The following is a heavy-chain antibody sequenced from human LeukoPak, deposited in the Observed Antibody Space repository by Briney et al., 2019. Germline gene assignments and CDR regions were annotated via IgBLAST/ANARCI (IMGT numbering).Heavy chain of an antibody. V-gene: IGHV4-61*02. D-gene: IGHD4-11*01. CDR3: ARETTVTTLDY. J-gene: IGHJ4*02. CDR1: GGSISSGSYY. Sequence: SETLSLTCTVSGGSISSGSYYWSWIRQPAGKGLEWIGRIYTSGSTNYNPSLKSRVTISVDTSKNQLSLKLSSVTAADTAVYYCARETTVTTLDYWGQGTLVTVSS. CDR2: IYTSGST.